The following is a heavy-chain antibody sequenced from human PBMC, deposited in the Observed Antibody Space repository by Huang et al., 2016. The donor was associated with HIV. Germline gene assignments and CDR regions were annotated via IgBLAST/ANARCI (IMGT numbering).Heavy chain of an antibody. CDR3: AREKAADSAWYGVYYFDY. CDR1: GGSFSGYY. D-gene: IGHD6-19*01. Sequence: QVQLRQWGAGLVKPSETLSLTCAVYGGSFSGYYWTWIRQSPGKGLAWIGEINHIGKTNYQPSLKSRVTISKDTAKNQFSLQWTSVSAADTGVYFCAREKAADSAWYGVYYFDYWGEGALVTVTS. V-gene: IGHV4-34*01. CDR2: INHIGKT. J-gene: IGHJ4*02.